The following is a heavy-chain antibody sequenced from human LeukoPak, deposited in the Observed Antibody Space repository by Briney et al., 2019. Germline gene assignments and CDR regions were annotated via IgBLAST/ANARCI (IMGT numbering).Heavy chain of an antibody. CDR2: IKSKTDGGTT. Sequence: PGGSLRLSCAASGFTFSNAWMSWVRQAPGKGLEWVGRIKSKTDGGTTDYAAPVKGRFTISRDDSKNTLYLQMNSLKTEDTAVYYCTTDPVVVPAAPRDYWGQGTLVTVSS. J-gene: IGHJ4*02. V-gene: IGHV3-15*01. D-gene: IGHD2-2*01. CDR1: GFTFSNAW. CDR3: TTDPVVVPAAPRDY.